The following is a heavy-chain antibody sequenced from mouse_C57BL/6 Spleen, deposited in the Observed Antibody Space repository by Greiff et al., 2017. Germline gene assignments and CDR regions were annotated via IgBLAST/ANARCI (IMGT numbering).Heavy chain of an antibody. CDR3: ASQNGGYFDV. J-gene: IGHJ1*03. CDR1: GYTFTSYW. V-gene: IGHV1-52*01. CDR2: IDPSDSET. Sequence: QVQLQQPGAELVRPGSSVKLSCKASGYTFTSYWMHWVKQRPIQGLEWIGNIDPSDSETHYNQKFKDKATLTVDKSSSPAYMQRSSLTSEDSAVYYCASQNGGYFDVWGTGTTVTVSS.